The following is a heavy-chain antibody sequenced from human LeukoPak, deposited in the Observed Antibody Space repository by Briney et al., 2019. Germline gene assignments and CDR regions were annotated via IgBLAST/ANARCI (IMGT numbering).Heavy chain of an antibody. CDR2: INHSGST. Sequence: SESLFLTCTVSGGSISSYYWSWIRQPPGKGLEWIGEINHSGSTNYNPSLKSRVTISVDTSKNQSSLKLSSVTAADTAVYYCARGGRRSVITVVVVAAKHWLDPWGQGTLVTISS. J-gene: IGHJ5*02. V-gene: IGHV4-34*01. CDR1: GGSISSYY. CDR3: ARGGRRSVITVVVVAAKHWLDP. D-gene: IGHD2-15*01.